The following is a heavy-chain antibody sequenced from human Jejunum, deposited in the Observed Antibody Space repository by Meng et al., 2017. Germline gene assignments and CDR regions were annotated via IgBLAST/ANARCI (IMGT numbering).Heavy chain of an antibody. D-gene: IGHD1-26*01. V-gene: IGHV3-11*04. J-gene: IGHJ5*02. CDR1: GFTFSDYY. CDR3: ARGSGNYAGWFDP. Sequence: QVERVESGGGVAKPGGSLRFSCAASGFTFSDYYMSWSRQAPGKGLEWVSYISSSGTIIYYADSVKGRFSISRDNGKNSLNLQINGLRVDDTAVYFCARGSGNYAGWFDPWGQGTLITVSS. CDR2: ISSSGTII.